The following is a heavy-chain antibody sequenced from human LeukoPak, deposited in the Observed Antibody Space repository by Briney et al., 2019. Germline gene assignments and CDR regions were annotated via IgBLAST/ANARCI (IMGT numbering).Heavy chain of an antibody. CDR2: IHYSGST. V-gene: IGHV4-59*01. J-gene: IGHJ4*02. CDR3: ARENPSSGWYEY. CDR1: GGSISSYY. Sequence: SETLSLTCTVSGGSISSYYWSWIRQPPGKGLEWIGYIHYSGSTNYNPSLKSRVTISVDTSKNQFSLKLSSVTAADTAVYYCARENPSSGWYEYWGQGTLVTVSS. D-gene: IGHD6-19*01.